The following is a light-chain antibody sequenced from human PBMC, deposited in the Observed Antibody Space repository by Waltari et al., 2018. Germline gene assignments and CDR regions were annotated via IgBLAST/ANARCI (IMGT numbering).Light chain of an antibody. CDR2: KAS. V-gene: IGKV1-33*01. CDR1: QDISNT. J-gene: IGKJ5*01. CDR3: QHFNNLPLIT. Sequence: DIQMTQSPSSLAASVGDTVPITCRANQDISNTLNWSQQSPGNAPKVLIYKASNLATGVPLRFSGGGSGTYCTLTINGLQPDDIATYYCQHFNNLPLITFGQGTRLEIK.